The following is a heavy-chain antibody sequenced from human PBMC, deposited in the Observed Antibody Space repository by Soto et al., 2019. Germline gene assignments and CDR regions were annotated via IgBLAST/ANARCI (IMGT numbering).Heavy chain of an antibody. V-gene: IGHV5-51*01. CDR2: IYPDDSDT. CDR1: GYSFTNYW. Sequence: GESLKISCKASGYSFTNYWIGWVRQMPGKGLEWMGIIYPDDSDTRYSPSFQGQVTMTTDTSTSTAYMELRSLRSDDTAVYYCARVHARYRYFDLWGRGTLVNVSS. J-gene: IGHJ2*01. D-gene: IGHD1-20*01. CDR3: ARVHARYRYFDL.